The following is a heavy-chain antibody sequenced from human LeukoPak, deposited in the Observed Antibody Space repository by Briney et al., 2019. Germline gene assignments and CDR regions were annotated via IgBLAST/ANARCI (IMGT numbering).Heavy chain of an antibody. D-gene: IGHD5-18*01. V-gene: IGHV4-34*01. Sequence: SETLSLTCAVYGGSFSGYYWSWIRQPPGKGLEWIGEINHSGSTNYNPSLKSRVTISVDTSKNQFSLKLSSVTAADTAVYYCAKRSGGYSYGRGYYYYYMDVWGKGTTVTVSS. J-gene: IGHJ6*03. CDR2: INHSGST. CDR1: GGSFSGYY. CDR3: AKRSGGYSYGRGYYYYYMDV.